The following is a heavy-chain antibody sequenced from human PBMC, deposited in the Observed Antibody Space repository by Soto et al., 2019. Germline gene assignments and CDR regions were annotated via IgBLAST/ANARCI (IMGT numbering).Heavy chain of an antibody. CDR3: AREPDY. CDR2: IYYSGST. CDR1: GGTISSWY. V-gene: IGHV4-59*12. J-gene: IGHJ4*02. Sequence: SETLSLTCTVSGGTISSWYWSWIRQPPGKGLEWIGYIYYSGSTNCNPSLKIRVTISVDTSKNQFSLKLSSVTAADTAVYYCAREPDYWGQGTLVTVSS.